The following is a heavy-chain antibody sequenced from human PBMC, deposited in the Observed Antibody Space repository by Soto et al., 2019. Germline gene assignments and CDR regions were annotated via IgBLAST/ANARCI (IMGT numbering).Heavy chain of an antibody. CDR1: GGTFISYT. CDR3: ARGYCSGGRCYGGYYYMDV. CDR2: SIPILGIA. J-gene: IGHJ6*03. D-gene: IGHD2-15*01. Sequence: QVQLVQSGAELKKPVSSVKVSCKASGGTFISYTISWVRQAPGQGLEWMGRSIPILGIANYAQKFQGIVTITEDKSKRTAYMEMSSMRSEDTAVYYCARGYCSGGRCYGGYYYMDVWGKGTTVTVSS. V-gene: IGHV1-69*02.